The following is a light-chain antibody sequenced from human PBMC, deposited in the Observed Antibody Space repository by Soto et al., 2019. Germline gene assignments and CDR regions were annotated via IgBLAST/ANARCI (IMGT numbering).Light chain of an antibody. Sequence: EIVLTQSPGTLSLSPGDRATLSCRASQSLSVSYIAWYQQRPGQAPRLLIYGTSTRATVIPDRFSGSGSGTDSTPAISRLEPEDFAFYYCHQFGDSPPTFGQGTTVEI. V-gene: IGKV3-20*01. CDR1: QSLSVSY. CDR2: GTS. CDR3: HQFGDSPPT. J-gene: IGKJ1*01.